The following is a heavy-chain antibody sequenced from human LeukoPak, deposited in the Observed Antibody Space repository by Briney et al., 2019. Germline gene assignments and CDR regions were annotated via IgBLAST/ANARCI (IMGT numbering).Heavy chain of an antibody. CDR1: GGPFSSYY. CDR3: ARTLVVPAATRLFDY. J-gene: IGHJ4*02. V-gene: IGHV4-59*01. CDR2: IYYSGST. D-gene: IGHD2-2*01. Sequence: DPSETLPLTCAVSGGPFSSYYWSWIRQPPGKGLEWIGYIYYSGSTNYNPSLKSRVTISVDTSKNQFSLKLSSVTAADTAVYYCARTLVVPAATRLFDYWGQGTLVTVSS.